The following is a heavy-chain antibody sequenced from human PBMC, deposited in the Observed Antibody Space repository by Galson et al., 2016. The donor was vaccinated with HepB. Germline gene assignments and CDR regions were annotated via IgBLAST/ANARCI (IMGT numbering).Heavy chain of an antibody. CDR1: GFIFSNYW. CDR2: IHSDGSTT. Sequence: SLRLSCAASGFIFSNYWMHWVRQAPGKGLVWVSRIHSDGSTTSYADSVKGRFTVSRDNAKNTLYMQMNSLRAEDTAVCYCARESPTTAGAFDIWGQGTMVTVSS. J-gene: IGHJ3*02. V-gene: IGHV3-74*01. CDR3: ARESPTTAGAFDI. D-gene: IGHD4-17*01.